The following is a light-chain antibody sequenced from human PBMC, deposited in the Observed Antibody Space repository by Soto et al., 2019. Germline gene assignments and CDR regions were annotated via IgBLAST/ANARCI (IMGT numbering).Light chain of an antibody. CDR2: AAS. Sequence: DIQMTQSPSSVSASVGDRVTITCRASQGINNWLAWYQQKPGNAPKLLIYAASSLQSGVPSRFSGSGSGTDFTLTISSLQPEDFATYYCQQANSFPQTFGQGTKVEIK. J-gene: IGKJ1*01. CDR1: QGINNW. V-gene: IGKV1-12*01. CDR3: QQANSFPQT.